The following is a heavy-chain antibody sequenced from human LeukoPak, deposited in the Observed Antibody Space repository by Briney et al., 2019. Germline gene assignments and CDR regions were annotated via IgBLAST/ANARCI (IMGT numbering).Heavy chain of an antibody. D-gene: IGHD2/OR15-2a*01. CDR1: GYTFTSYD. CDR3: ARRPAVKVRTTSYYYGMDV. Sequence: ASVKVSCKASGYTFTSYDINWVRQATGQGLEWMGWMNPNSGNTGYAQKFQGRVTMTRNTSISTAYMELSSLRSEDMAVYYCARRPAVKVRTTSYYYGMDVWGQGTTVTVSS. CDR2: MNPNSGNT. V-gene: IGHV1-8*01. J-gene: IGHJ6*02.